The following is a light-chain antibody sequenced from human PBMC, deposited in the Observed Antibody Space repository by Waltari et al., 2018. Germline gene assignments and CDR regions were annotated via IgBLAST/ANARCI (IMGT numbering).Light chain of an antibody. CDR1: NQDVGAYNY. V-gene: IGLV2-14*03. Sequence: QSALIQPASVSGSPGQSITISCTGTNQDVGAYNYVSWFQQHPGNAPKLLIHDGDDRPSGVSYRCSGSKSGKTASLTISGLRPEDEAMYFCFSFTTSSTRVFGTGTQVSVL. CDR3: FSFTTSSTRV. J-gene: IGLJ1*01. CDR2: DGD.